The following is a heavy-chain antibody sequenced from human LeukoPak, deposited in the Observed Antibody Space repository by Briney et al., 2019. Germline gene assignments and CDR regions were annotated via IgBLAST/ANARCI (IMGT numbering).Heavy chain of an antibody. Sequence: KTGGSLRLSCAASGFTFSSYSMNWVRQAPGKGLEWVSSISSSSSYIYYAYSVKGRFTISRDNAKNSLYLQMNSLRAEDTAVYYCARGRVWSGYYRGPYYFDYWGQGTLVTVSS. V-gene: IGHV3-21*01. J-gene: IGHJ4*02. CDR2: ISSSSSYI. D-gene: IGHD3-3*01. CDR3: ARGRVWSGYYRGPYYFDY. CDR1: GFTFSSYS.